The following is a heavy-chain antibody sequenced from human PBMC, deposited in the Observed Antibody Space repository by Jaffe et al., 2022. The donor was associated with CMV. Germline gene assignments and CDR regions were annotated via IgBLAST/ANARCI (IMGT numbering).Heavy chain of an antibody. CDR1: GFSINNNY. D-gene: IGHD3-22*01. J-gene: IGHJ4*02. V-gene: IGHV3-53*01. CDR3: ARDINFYDSGTYYG. CDR2: IYTGSTT. Sequence: EVQLVESGGGLIQPGGSLRLSCSASGFSINNNYMTWIRQAPGKGLEWVSLIYTGSTTYYADSVRGRFTISRDNSKNTLYLQMNSLRAEDTAVYYCARDINFYDSGTYYGWGQGTLVTVSS.